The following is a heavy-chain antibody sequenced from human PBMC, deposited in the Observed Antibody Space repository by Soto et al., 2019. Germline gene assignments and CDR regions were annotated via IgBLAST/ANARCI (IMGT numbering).Heavy chain of an antibody. Sequence: EVQLGESGGGFVKPGGSLRLSCAASGFTFSNAWINGVRQAPGKGLEWVGRIKSKTDGGTTDFAASVKGRFAISRDDSKNMVYLQMNSLRTEDTAVYYCTTDSYTTIVIIRFDYWGHGTLVTVSP. CDR3: TTDSYTTIVIIRFDY. V-gene: IGHV3-15*07. CDR1: GFTFSNAW. CDR2: IKSKTDGGTT. J-gene: IGHJ4*01. D-gene: IGHD3-16*02.